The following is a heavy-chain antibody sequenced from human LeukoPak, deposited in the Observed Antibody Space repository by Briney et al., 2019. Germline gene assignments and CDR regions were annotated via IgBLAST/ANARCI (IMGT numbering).Heavy chain of an antibody. CDR1: GVSISSSNW. CDR2: IFHSGST. CDR3: ASAIGYCSSSSCSQIDY. J-gene: IGHJ4*02. V-gene: IGHV4-4*02. D-gene: IGHD2-2*01. Sequence: SETLSLTCVVSGVSISSSNWWSWVRQPPGKGLEWIGEIFHSGSTNYNPSLKSRVTISLDKSKNQFSLKLSSVTAADTATYYCASAIGYCSSSSCSQIDYWGQGTLVTVSS.